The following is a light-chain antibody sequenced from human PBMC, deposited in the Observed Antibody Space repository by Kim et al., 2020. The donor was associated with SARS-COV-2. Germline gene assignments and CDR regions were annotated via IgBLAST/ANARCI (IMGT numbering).Light chain of an antibody. CDR1: SSDVGGYNY. CDR2: DVS. V-gene: IGLV2-14*03. Sequence: QSALTQPASVSGSPGQSITISCTATSSDVGGYNYVSWYQQHPGKAPKLMIYDVSNRPSGVSNRFSGSKSGNTASLTISGLQAEDEADYYCSSYTSSSTVFGGGTQLTVL. CDR3: SSYTSSSTV. J-gene: IGLJ2*01.